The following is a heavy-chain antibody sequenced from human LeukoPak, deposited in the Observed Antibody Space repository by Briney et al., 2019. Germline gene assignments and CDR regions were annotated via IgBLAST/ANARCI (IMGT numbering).Heavy chain of an antibody. CDR1: GDSVSSNSAA. V-gene: IGHV6-1*01. J-gene: IGHJ3*02. D-gene: IGHD6-19*01. CDR3: AISSGYSSGWSRGYAFDI. CDR2: TYYRSKWYN. Sequence: SQTLSLTCAISGDSVSSNSAAWNWIRQSPSRGLEWLGRTYYRSKWYNDYAVSVKSRITINPDTSKNQFSLKLSSVTAADTAVYYCAISSGYSSGWSRGYAFDIWGQGTMVTVSS.